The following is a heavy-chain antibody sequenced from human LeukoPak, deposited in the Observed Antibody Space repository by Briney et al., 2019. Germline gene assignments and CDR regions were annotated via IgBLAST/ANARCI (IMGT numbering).Heavy chain of an antibody. V-gene: IGHV3-9*01. CDR1: GFTFDDYA. D-gene: IGHD3-9*01. J-gene: IGHJ3*02. CDR3: AKGGWYDILTGYYKHDAFDI. Sequence: GRSLRLSCAASGFTFDDYAMHWVRQAPGKGLEWVSGISWNSGSIGYADSVKGRFTISRDNAKNSLYRQMNSLRAEDTALYYCAKGGWYDILTGYYKHDAFDIWGQGTMVTVSS. CDR2: ISWNSGSI.